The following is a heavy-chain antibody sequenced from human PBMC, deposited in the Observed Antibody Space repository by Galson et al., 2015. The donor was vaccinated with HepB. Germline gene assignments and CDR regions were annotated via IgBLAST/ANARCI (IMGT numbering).Heavy chain of an antibody. D-gene: IGHD2-2*01. CDR2: ISGDSNYI. J-gene: IGHJ6*03. Sequence: SLRLSCAVSGFNFSPYSMNWVRQAPGKGLEWVSFISGDSNYIYYADTVQGRFTVSRDNAKRSLYLHMNSLRAEDTAVYYCAKPGAGGPAAFHFYYLDVWGNGTTDTVSS. V-gene: IGHV3-21*01. CDR1: GFNFSPYS. CDR3: AKPGAGGPAAFHFYYLDV.